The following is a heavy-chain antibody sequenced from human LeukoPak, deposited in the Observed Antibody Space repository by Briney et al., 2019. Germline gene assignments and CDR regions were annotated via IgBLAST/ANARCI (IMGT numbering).Heavy chain of an antibody. D-gene: IGHD2/OR15-2a*01. CDR3: ARLGRIDYYYYYYGMDV. V-gene: IGHV4-59*08. CDR1: GGSISSYY. Sequence: TSEILSLTCTVSGGSISSYYWSWIRQPPGKGLEWIGYIYYSGSTNYNPSLKSRVTISVDTSKNQFSLKLSSVTAADTAVYYCARLGRIDYYYYYYGMDVWGQGTTVTVSS. J-gene: IGHJ6*02. CDR2: IYYSGST.